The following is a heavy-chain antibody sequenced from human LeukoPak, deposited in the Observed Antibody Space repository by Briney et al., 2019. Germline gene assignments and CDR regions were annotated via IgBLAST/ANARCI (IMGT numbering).Heavy chain of an antibody. CDR1: GGTFSSYA. CDR2: IIPIFGTA. CDR3: ARAEPQTSIARH. Sequence: ASVKLSCKASGGTFSSYAISWVRQAPGQGLEWMGGIIPIFGTANYAQKFQGRVTITTDESTSTAYMELSSLRSEDTAVYYCARAEPQTSIARHWGQGTLVTVSS. J-gene: IGHJ1*01. D-gene: IGHD6-6*01. V-gene: IGHV1-69*05.